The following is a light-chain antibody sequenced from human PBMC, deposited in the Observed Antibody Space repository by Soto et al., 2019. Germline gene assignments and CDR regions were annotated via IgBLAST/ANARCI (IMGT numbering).Light chain of an antibody. CDR3: AAWDASLKGYV. V-gene: IGLV1-44*01. Sequence: QSVLTQPPSASGTPGQRVTISCSGSSSNIGSKTVNWYQQLPGTVPKLLIYNSYQRPSGVPDRFSGFKSGTSAALAISGLQSEDEADYYCAAWDASLKGYVFGAGTKLTVL. CDR2: NSY. CDR1: SSNIGSKT. J-gene: IGLJ1*01.